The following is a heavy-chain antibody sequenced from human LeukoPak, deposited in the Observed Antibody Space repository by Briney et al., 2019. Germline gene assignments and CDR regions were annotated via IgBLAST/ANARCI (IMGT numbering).Heavy chain of an antibody. V-gene: IGHV4-59*08. D-gene: IGHD6-13*01. CDR3: ARQLQPGTPTNCYYHYYMDV. CDR1: GGSICRYY. CDR2: IYYNGST. Sequence: PSETLSVTCTVPGGSICRYYWSWIRQPPGKGLEWIGYIYYNGSTNYNPSLKSRVTITVATCKNQLSLQLSSVTAADTAVYYCARQLQPGTPTNCYYHYYMDVWGKGNTVTVSS. J-gene: IGHJ6*03.